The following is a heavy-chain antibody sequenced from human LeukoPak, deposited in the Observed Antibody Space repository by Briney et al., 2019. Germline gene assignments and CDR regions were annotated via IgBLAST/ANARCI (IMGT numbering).Heavy chain of an antibody. Sequence: GASVKVSCKASGYTFTSYGISWVRQAPGQGLEWMGWINPNGGGTNYAQKFQGRVTMTTDTSISTAYMELGGLRYDDTAVYYCARVSSSGDYYDNWGQGTLVTVSS. CDR3: ARVSSSGDYYDN. J-gene: IGHJ4*02. D-gene: IGHD3-10*01. V-gene: IGHV1-2*02. CDR1: GYTFTSYG. CDR2: INPNGGGT.